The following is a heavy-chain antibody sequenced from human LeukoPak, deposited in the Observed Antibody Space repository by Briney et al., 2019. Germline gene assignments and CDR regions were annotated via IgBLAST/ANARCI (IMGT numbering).Heavy chain of an antibody. V-gene: IGHV4-34*01. Sequence: GSLRLSCAASGFTFSDYYMSWIRQPPGKGLEWIGEINHSGSTNYNPSLKSRVTISVDTSKNQFSLKLSSVTAADTAVYYCARGRGTGRGYFQHWGQGTLVTVSS. J-gene: IGHJ1*01. CDR1: GFTFSDYY. CDR3: ARGRGTGRGYFQH. CDR2: INHSGST. D-gene: IGHD1-1*01.